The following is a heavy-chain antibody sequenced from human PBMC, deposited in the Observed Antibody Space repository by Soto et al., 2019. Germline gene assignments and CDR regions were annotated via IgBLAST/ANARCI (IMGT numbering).Heavy chain of an antibody. V-gene: IGHV3-30-3*01. Sequence: QVQLVESGGGVVQPGRSLRLSCAASGFTFSSYAMHWVRQAPGKGLEWVAVISYDGSNKYYADSVKGRFTISRDNSKNTLYLQMNSLRAEDTAVYYCARDPRTYYYDSSGYYPDYWGQGTLVTVSS. CDR2: ISYDGSNK. J-gene: IGHJ4*02. CDR3: ARDPRTYYYDSSGYYPDY. CDR1: GFTFSSYA. D-gene: IGHD3-22*01.